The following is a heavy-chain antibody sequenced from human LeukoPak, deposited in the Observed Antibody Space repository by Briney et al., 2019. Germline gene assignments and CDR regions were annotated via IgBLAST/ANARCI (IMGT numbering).Heavy chain of an antibody. CDR2: ISSSSSYI. Sequence: PGGSLRLSCAASGFTFSSYSMNWVRQAPGNGLEWVSSISSSSSYIYYADSVKGRFTISRDNAKNSLYLQMNSLRAEDTAVYYCARDQAGDLDIWGQGTMVTVSS. V-gene: IGHV3-21*01. D-gene: IGHD7-27*01. CDR3: ARDQAGDLDI. J-gene: IGHJ3*02. CDR1: GFTFSSYS.